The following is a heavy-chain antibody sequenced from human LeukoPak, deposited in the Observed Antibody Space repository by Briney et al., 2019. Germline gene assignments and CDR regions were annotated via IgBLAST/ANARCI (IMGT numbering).Heavy chain of an antibody. J-gene: IGHJ4*02. D-gene: IGHD3-16*01. CDR3: ARGADTGSYGSLVYFDY. CDR2: ISAYSGNT. Sequence: ASVKVSSKASGYTFTTYGISWVRQAPGQGREWMGLISAYSGNTNFAQKLQGRVTMTTDTSTSTAYMELRSLRSDDTAVYSCARGADTGSYGSLVYFDYWGQGTLVTVSS. CDR1: GYTFTTYG. V-gene: IGHV1-18*01.